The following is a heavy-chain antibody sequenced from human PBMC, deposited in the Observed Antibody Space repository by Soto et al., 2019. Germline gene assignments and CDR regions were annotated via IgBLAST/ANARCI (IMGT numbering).Heavy chain of an antibody. D-gene: IGHD4-17*01. CDR1: GGSFNNYV. Sequence: QVQLVQSGAEVRKPGSSVQVSCEASGGSFNNYVISWLRQAPGQGLEWMGGIIPNYAAANSAQKFRGRLTINADKATNTAYMELNSLRPEDTATYYCARYWNAGTIYGAFDIWGQGTTVIVS. V-gene: IGHV1-69*06. CDR2: IIPNYAAA. CDR3: ARYWNAGTIYGAFDI. J-gene: IGHJ3*02.